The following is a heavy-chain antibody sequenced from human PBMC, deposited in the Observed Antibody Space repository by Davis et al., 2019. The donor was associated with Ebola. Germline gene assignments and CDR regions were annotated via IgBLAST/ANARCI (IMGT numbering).Heavy chain of an antibody. D-gene: IGHD6-13*01. V-gene: IGHV3-30*03. CDR1: GFTFSSFG. J-gene: IGHJ6*04. CDR2: ISYDGNDK. CDR3: ARDEIAAAGPLYYYYGMDV. Sequence: GESLKISCAASGFTFSSFGMHWVRQAPGKGLEWVAVISYDGNDKYYADSVKGRFTISRDNSKNTLYLQMNSLRAEDTAVYYCARDEIAAAGPLYYYYGMDVWGKGTTVTVSS.